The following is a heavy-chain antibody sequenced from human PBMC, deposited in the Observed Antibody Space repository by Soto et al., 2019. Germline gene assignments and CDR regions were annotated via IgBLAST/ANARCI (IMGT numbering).Heavy chain of an antibody. V-gene: IGHV6-1*01. J-gene: IGHJ4*02. CDR1: GDSVSSNSAA. CDR2: TYYRSKWYN. Sequence: SETLSLTCAISGDSVSSNSAAWNWIRQSPSRGLEWLGRTYYRSKWYNDYAVSVKSRITINPDTSKNQFSLQLNSVTPEDTAVYYCARTPHYYGSGSYYYFDYWGQGTLVTVSS. D-gene: IGHD3-10*01. CDR3: ARTPHYYGSGSYYYFDY.